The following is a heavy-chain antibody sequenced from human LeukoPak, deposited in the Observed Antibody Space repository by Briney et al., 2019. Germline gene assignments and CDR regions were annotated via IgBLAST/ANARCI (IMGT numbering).Heavy chain of an antibody. CDR2: IYYSGST. CDR3: ARSVGAAAHFDY. CDR1: GGSISSSSYY. J-gene: IGHJ4*02. Sequence: PSETLSLTCTVSGGSISSSSYYWGWVRQPPGKGLEWIGSIYYSGSTYYNPSLKSRVTISVDTSKNQFSLNLSSVTAADTAVYYCARSVGAAAHFDYWGQGTLVTVSS. D-gene: IGHD6-13*01. V-gene: IGHV4-39*01.